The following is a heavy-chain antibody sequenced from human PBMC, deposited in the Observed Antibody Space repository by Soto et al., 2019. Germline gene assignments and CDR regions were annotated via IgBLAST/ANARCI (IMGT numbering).Heavy chain of an antibody. V-gene: IGHV3-30*14. D-gene: IGHD3-10*01. J-gene: IGHJ4*02. CDR3: ARGAVLLWFGETSTGLDY. CDR2: ISYDGSNK. CDR1: GFTFSSYA. Sequence: GGSLRLSCAASGFTFSSYAMHWVRQAPGKGLEWVAVISYDGSNKYYADSVKGRFTISRDNSKNTLYLQMNSLRAEDTAVYYCARGAVLLWFGETSTGLDYWGQGTLVTVSS.